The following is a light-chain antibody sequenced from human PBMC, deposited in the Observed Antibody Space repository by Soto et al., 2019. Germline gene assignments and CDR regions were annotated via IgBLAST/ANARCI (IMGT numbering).Light chain of an antibody. Sequence: DIVLTQSPATLSLSPGDRVTLSCRASQTVGRFLSWYQHSPGQGPRLLVYDASNRATGGPARFSGSRSETDFTLTISILEHAAFEVYYCHQRLDWPFPFGQGTRLESK. CDR2: DAS. CDR1: QTVGRF. V-gene: IGKV3-11*01. CDR3: HQRLDWPFP. J-gene: IGKJ5*01.